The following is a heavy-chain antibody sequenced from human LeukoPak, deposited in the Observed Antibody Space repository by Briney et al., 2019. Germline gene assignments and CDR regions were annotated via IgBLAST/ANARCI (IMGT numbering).Heavy chain of an antibody. CDR2: ISAYNGNT. D-gene: IGHD3-3*01. CDR3: AREVPNYDFWSGYHYYFDY. J-gene: IGHJ4*02. V-gene: IGHV1-18*01. Sequence: APVKVSCKASGYTFTSYGISWVRQAPGQGLEWMGWISAYNGNTNYPQKLQGRVTMTTYTSTSTAYMELRSLRSDDTAVYYCAREVPNYDFWSGYHYYFDYWGQGTLVTVSS. CDR1: GYTFTSYG.